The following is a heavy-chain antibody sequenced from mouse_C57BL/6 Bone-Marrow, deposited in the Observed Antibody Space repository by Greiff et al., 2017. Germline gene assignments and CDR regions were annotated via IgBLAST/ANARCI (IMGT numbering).Heavy chain of an antibody. J-gene: IGHJ4*01. CDR2: IRLKSDNYAT. CDR1: GFTFSNYW. Sequence: EVKLEEPGGGFVQPGGSMKLSCVASGFTFSNYWMNWVRQSPEKGLEWVAQIRLKSDNYATHYAESVKGRFTISRDDSKSSVYLQMNNLRAEDTGIYYCTRCYDYCVAMDYWGQGTSVTVSS. CDR3: TRCYDYCVAMDY. V-gene: IGHV6-3*01. D-gene: IGHD2-4*01.